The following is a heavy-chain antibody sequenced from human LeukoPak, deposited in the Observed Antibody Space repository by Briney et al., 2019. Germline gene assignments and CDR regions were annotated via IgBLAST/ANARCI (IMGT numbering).Heavy chain of an antibody. CDR3: ARENYDILTGYSSIDY. D-gene: IGHD3-9*01. CDR1: GGSISSCY. CDR2: IYYSGST. V-gene: IGHV4-59*01. Sequence: SETLSLTCTVSGGSISSCYWSWIRQPPGTGLEWIGYIYYSGSTNYNPSLKSRVTISVDTSKNQFSLKLSSVTAADTAVYYCARENYDILTGYSSIDYWGQGTLVTVSS. J-gene: IGHJ4*02.